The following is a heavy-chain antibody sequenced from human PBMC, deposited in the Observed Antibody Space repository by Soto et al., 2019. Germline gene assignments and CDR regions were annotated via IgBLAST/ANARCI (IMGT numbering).Heavy chain of an antibody. J-gene: IGHJ6*02. CDR2: ISSSSSTI. CDR3: ARSIAPRQGYNYYYGMDV. D-gene: IGHD6-6*01. V-gene: IGHV3-48*02. CDR1: GFTFSSYS. Sequence: GGSLRLSCAASGFTFSSYSMNWVRQAPGEGLEWVSYISSSSSTIYYADSVKGRFTISRDNAKNSLYLQMNSLRDEDTAVYYCARSIAPRQGYNYYYGMDVWGQGTTVTVSS.